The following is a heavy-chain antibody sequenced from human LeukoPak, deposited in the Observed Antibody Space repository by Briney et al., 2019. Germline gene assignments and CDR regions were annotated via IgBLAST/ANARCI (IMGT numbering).Heavy chain of an antibody. D-gene: IGHD3/OR15-3a*01. V-gene: IGHV3-48*03. Sequence: PGGSLRLSCAASGFTLSSYGMNWVRQAPGKGLEWVSYISHSGSTIYYADSVKGRFTISRDNAKNSLFLQMNNLRAEDTAVYYCARHLRDSRVWFDPWGQGTLVTVSS. J-gene: IGHJ5*02. CDR3: ARHLRDSRVWFDP. CDR1: GFTLSSYG. CDR2: ISHSGSTI.